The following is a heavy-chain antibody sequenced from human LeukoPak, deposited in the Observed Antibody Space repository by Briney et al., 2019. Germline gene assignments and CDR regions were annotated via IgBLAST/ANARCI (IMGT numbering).Heavy chain of an antibody. D-gene: IGHD1-26*01. Sequence: PGGSLRLSCAASGFTLSSYWMNCVRQAPGKGLEWVANIKQDGSEKYYVDSVKGRFTISRDNAKNSLYLQMNSLRAADTAVYYCARVQWELRGVGSYFDYWGQGTLVTVSS. J-gene: IGHJ4*02. CDR2: IKQDGSEK. CDR1: GFTLSSYW. CDR3: ARVQWELRGVGSYFDY. V-gene: IGHV3-7*01.